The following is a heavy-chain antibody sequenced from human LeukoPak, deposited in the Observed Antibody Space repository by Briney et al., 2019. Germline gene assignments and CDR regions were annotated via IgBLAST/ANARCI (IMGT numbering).Heavy chain of an antibody. CDR3: AKDAFYYDSSGYYVD. J-gene: IGHJ4*02. D-gene: IGHD3-22*01. CDR2: ISGGGGST. Sequence: GGSLRLSCAASGFTFSTYAMSWVRQAPGKGLEWVSTISGGGGSTYYADSVKGRFTISRDNSKNTLYLQMNSLRAEDTAIYYCAKDAFYYDSSGYYVDWGQGTLVTVSS. CDR1: GFTFSTYA. V-gene: IGHV3-23*01.